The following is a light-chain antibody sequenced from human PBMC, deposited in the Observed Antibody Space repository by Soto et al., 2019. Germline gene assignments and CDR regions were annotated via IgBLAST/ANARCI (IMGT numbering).Light chain of an antibody. Sequence: DIQMTQSPSSLSASVGDRVTITCQASQDISNYLNWYQQKPGKAPKPLIYDASNLETGVPSRFSGSGSRTDFTFTISSLQPEDIATYYCQQYDNLPFTFGPGIKVDIK. CDR3: QQYDNLPFT. CDR1: QDISNY. V-gene: IGKV1-33*01. CDR2: DAS. J-gene: IGKJ3*01.